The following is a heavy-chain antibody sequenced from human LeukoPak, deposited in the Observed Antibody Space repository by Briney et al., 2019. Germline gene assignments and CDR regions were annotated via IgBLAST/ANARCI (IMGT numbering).Heavy chain of an antibody. CDR3: ASSGYSASGGGAYYFDY. V-gene: IGHV1-46*01. D-gene: IGHD6-13*01. CDR2: INPSGGST. CDR1: GYTFTSYY. J-gene: IGHJ4*02. Sequence: ASVKVSCKASGYTFTSYYMHWVRQAPGQGLEWMGIINPSGGSTSYAQKFQGRVTMTRDTSTSTVYMELSSLRSEDTAVYYCASSGYSASGGGAYYFDYWRQGTLVSVPS.